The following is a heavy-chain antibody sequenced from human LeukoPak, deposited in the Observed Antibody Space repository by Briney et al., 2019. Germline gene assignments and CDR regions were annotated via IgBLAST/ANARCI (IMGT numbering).Heavy chain of an antibody. CDR1: GFSFSGYS. J-gene: IGHJ4*02. D-gene: IGHD1-1*01. CDR3: SRSPQGTGSPADY. CDR2: ISSSSKYI. V-gene: IGHV3-21*01. Sequence: GGSLRLSCSGSGFSFSGYSMNWVRQAPGKGLVWVSSISSSSKYIYYADSVKGRFTISRDNTKNSLYLQMNSLTAEDTAVYYCSRSPQGTGSPADYWGQGTLVTVSS.